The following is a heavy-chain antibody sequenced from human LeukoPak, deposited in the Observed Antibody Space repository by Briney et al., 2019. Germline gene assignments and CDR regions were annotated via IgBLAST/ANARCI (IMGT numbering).Heavy chain of an antibody. CDR2: IDPNSGDT. CDR1: GYTFTDYY. D-gene: IGHD5-18*01. CDR3: AAGYSYGYSDY. J-gene: IGHJ4*02. V-gene: IGHV1-2*02. Sequence: GASVKVSCKASGYTFTDYYMHLVRQAPGQGLEWMGWIDPNSGDTNYQGRVTMTRDTSISTAYMELSRLRSEDTAVYYCAAGYSYGYSDYWGQGTLVTVSS.